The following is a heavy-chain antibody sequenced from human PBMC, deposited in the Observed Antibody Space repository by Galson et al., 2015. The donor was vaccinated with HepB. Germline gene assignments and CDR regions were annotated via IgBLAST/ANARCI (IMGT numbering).Heavy chain of an antibody. CDR2: IIPIFGTA. J-gene: IGHJ6*03. Sequence: SVKVSCKASGGTFSSYAISWVRQAPGQGLEWMGGIIPIFGTANYAQKFQGRVTITADESTSTAYMELSSLRSEDTAVYYCAILGRGVGSYYYYYMDVWGKGTTVTVSS. CDR3: AILGRGVGSYYYYYMDV. V-gene: IGHV1-69*13. CDR1: GGTFSSYA. D-gene: IGHD3-10*01.